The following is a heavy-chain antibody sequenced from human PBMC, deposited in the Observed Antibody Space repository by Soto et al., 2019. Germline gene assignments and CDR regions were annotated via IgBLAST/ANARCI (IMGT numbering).Heavy chain of an antibody. Sequence: QVQLQESGPGLVKTSETLSLTCTVSGVSVSSGPYHWHWVRQPPGKGLEWIGHISYSGTANYNPSLRGRVIMATDTSMNQFSLRLTSVTAADTAVYYCMRSHGAYWGQGALVTVSP. CDR2: ISYSGTA. CDR1: GVSVSSGPYH. D-gene: IGHD2-8*01. V-gene: IGHV4-61*01. J-gene: IGHJ4*02. CDR3: MRSHGAY.